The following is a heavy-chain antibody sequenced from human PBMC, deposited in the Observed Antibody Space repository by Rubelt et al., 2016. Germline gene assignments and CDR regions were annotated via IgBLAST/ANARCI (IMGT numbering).Heavy chain of an antibody. CDR2: IIPILGIA. J-gene: IGHJ4*02. V-gene: IGHV1-69*04. D-gene: IGHD2-2*01. CDR1: GGTFSSYA. CDR3: ARDDCSSTSCSPQG. Sequence: QVQLVQSGAEVKKPGSSVKVSCKASGGTFSSYAISWVRQAPGQGLEWMGRIIPILGIANSAQKFQGRLTITADKSTSTAYMELRSLGSEDTAVYYGARDDCSSTSCSPQGWGQGTLVTVSS.